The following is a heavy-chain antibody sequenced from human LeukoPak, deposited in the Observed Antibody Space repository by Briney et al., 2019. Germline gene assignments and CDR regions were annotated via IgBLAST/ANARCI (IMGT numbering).Heavy chain of an antibody. CDR1: SGSFSPYS. D-gene: IGHD1-26*01. Sequence: SETLSLTCGVSSGSFSPYSLNWIRQPPGKGLEWIGEINHRGNTNYNPALQSRVTISADTSTNHFSLKLTFVTAADTAFYYCARGVGSGDFDSWGQGTLVTVSS. CDR2: INHRGNT. V-gene: IGHV4-34*01. CDR3: ARGVGSGDFDS. J-gene: IGHJ4*02.